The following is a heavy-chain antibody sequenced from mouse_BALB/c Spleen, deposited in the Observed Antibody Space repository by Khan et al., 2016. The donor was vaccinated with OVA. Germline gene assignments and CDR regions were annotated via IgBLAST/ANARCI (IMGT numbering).Heavy chain of an antibody. D-gene: IGHD1-1*01. Sequence: VQLVESGAELAKPGASVKMSCKASGYTFINYWILWVKQRPGQGLEWIGYINPSTGYTEYNQNFKDKATLTADKSSSTAYMQLSSLTSEDSAVYYCARRGLRWDFDYWSQGTTLTGSS. V-gene: IGHV1-7*01. CDR3: ARRGLRWDFDY. CDR2: INPSTGYT. J-gene: IGHJ2*01. CDR1: GYTFINYW.